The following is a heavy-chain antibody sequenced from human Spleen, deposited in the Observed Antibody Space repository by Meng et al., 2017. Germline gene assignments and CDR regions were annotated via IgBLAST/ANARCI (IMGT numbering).Heavy chain of an antibody. V-gene: IGHV1-69*05. CDR3: AANIVGTTWFDP. CDR1: GGTFSSYA. D-gene: IGHD1-26*01. J-gene: IGHJ5*02. CDR2: IIPIFGTA. Sequence: SVKVSCKASGGTFSSYAISWVRQAPGQGLEWMGGIIPIFGTANYAQKFQGRVTITTDESTSTAYMELSSLRSDDTAVYYCAANIVGTTWFDPWGQGTLVTVSS.